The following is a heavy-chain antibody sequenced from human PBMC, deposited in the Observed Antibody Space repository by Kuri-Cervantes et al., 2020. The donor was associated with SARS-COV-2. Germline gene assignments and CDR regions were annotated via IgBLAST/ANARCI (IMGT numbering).Heavy chain of an antibody. CDR2: IYHSGST. V-gene: IGHV4-38-2*02. CDR3: ARELTNWGSGGSAYDAFDI. Sequence: SQTLSLTCAVSGYSISSGYYWGWIRQPPGKGLEWIGSIYHSGSTYYNPSLKSRVTISVGTSKNQFSLKLSSVTAADTAVYYCARELTNWGSGGSAYDAFDIWGQGTMVTVSS. D-gene: IGHD7-27*01. J-gene: IGHJ3*02. CDR1: GYSISSGYY.